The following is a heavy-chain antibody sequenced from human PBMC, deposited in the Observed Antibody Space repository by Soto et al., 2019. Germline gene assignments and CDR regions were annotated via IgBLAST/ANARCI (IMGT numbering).Heavy chain of an antibody. Sequence: SLRLSCADYGFPFSDYYMSWIRQAPGKGLEWVSYISSSSSYTNYADSVKGRFTISRDNAKNSLYLQMSSLRAEDTAVYYCARSVAVAGTMGVYFDYSGQGTLVTVSS. CDR2: ISSSSSYT. CDR3: ARSVAVAGTMGVYFDY. D-gene: IGHD6-19*01. CDR1: GFPFSDYY. V-gene: IGHV3-11*06. J-gene: IGHJ4*02.